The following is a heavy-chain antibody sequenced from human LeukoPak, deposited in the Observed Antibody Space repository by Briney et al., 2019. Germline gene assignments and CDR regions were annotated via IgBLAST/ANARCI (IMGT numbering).Heavy chain of an antibody. CDR3: ARGSAPDGWYSSTWYSLDY. V-gene: IGHV4-4*07. J-gene: IGHJ4*02. CDR1: GGSISSYY. CDR2: IYTSGST. Sequence: SETLSLTCTVSGGSISSYYWSWIRQPAGKGLEWIGRIYTSGSTNYNPSLKSRVTISRDMSKNQFSLKLNSVTAADTAVYYCARGSAPDGWYSSTWYSLDYWGQGTLVTVSS. D-gene: IGHD6-13*01.